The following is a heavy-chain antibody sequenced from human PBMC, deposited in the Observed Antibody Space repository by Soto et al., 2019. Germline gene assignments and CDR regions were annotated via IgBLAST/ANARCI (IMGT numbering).Heavy chain of an antibody. J-gene: IGHJ2*01. CDR1: GGSISSYY. CDR3: ARGRGYSSSSWYFDV. CDR2: IYYSGST. V-gene: IGHV4-59*01. D-gene: IGHD6-6*01. Sequence: SETLSLTCTVSGGSISSYYWSWIRQPPGKGLEWIGHIYYSGSTNYNPSLKSRVTISVDTSKNQFSLKLSSVTAADTAVYYCARGRGYSSSSWYFDVWGRGTLVTVSS.